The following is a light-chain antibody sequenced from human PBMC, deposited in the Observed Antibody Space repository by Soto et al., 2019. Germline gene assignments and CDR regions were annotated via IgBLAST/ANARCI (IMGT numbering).Light chain of an antibody. Sequence: VMTQSPTTLSVSPGERATLSCRASHSVGSNFAWYQQNPGQAPRPLIYGASTRATGVPARFSGSGSATQFTLTISSLQSEDFGFYYCQQYKQWPVAFGVGTKVEIK. J-gene: IGKJ4*01. CDR2: GAS. CDR1: HSVGSN. CDR3: QQYKQWPVA. V-gene: IGKV3-15*01.